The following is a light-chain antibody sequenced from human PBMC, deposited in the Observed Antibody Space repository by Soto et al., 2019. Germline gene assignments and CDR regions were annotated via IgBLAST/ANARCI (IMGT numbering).Light chain of an antibody. CDR1: PSISSY. J-gene: IGKJ5*01. CDR2: AAS. CDR3: KESYTSLIT. Sequence: IQMNQSPSSLSAYVGDRVTITCRAGPSISSYLNWYQQKPGKARKLLIFAASSLQSGVPSRGSGSGSGTDFTLTVSSLQPEDCATDCCKESYTSLITFGLGTLLEI. V-gene: IGKV1-39*01.